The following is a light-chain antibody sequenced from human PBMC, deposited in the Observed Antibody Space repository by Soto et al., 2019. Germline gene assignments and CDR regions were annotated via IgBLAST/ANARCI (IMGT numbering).Light chain of an antibody. CDR3: QTWGTGVV. V-gene: IGLV4-69*01. Sequence: QLVLTQSPSASASLGASVKLTCILSSGHSSYVIAWHQQQPEKGPRYLMKLNSDGSHSKGDGIPDRFSGSSSGAERYLTISGLQSEDEADYYCQTWGTGVVFGGGTKLTVL. CDR1: SGHSSYV. J-gene: IGLJ2*01. CDR2: LNSDGSH.